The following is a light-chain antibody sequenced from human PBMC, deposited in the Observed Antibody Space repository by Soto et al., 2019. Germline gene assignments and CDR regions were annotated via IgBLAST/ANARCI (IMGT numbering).Light chain of an antibody. CDR3: QHYNSYWT. CDR2: EAS. Sequence: DSQVTHSPSTLSAAVGARLTITFRSIQILSSWLAWHQQKPGKAPKLLIYEASRLERGGPSRFSCSGSGTELTQTIRRLQPDDFATYYCQHYNSYWTFGQGTKVDIK. J-gene: IGKJ1*01. CDR1: QILSSW. V-gene: IGKV1-5*01.